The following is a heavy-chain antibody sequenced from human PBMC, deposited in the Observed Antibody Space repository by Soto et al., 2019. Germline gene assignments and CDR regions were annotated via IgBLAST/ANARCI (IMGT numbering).Heavy chain of an antibody. CDR2: IIPIFGTA. V-gene: IGHV1-69*01. Sequence: QVQLVQSGAEVKKPGSSVKVSCKASGGTFSSYAISCVRQAPGQGLEWMGGIIPIFGTANYAQKFQGRVTITADESTSTADMELSSLRSEDTAVYYCARVSLGERGYYDSSGYYYWGQGTLVTVSS. D-gene: IGHD3-22*01. CDR1: GGTFSSYA. J-gene: IGHJ4*02. CDR3: ARVSLGERGYYDSSGYYY.